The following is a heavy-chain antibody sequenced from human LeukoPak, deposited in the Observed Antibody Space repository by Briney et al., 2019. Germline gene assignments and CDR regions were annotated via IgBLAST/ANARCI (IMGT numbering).Heavy chain of an antibody. J-gene: IGHJ4*02. Sequence: PGGSLRLSCAASGFTFSSYEMNWVRQAPGKGLEWVSYISSSGSTIYYADSVKGRFTISRDNAKNSPYLQMNSLRAEDTAVYYCAREGRWLQLRDYWGQGTLVTVSS. D-gene: IGHD5-24*01. CDR2: ISSSGSTI. CDR1: GFTFSSYE. CDR3: AREGRWLQLRDY. V-gene: IGHV3-48*03.